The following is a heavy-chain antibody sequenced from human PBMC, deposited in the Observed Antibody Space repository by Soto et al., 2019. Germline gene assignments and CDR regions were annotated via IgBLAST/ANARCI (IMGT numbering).Heavy chain of an antibody. J-gene: IGHJ5*02. CDR1: GGSISSGGYY. V-gene: IGHV4-31*03. CDR2: IYYSGST. CDR3: ARSGPLDYGDYVLLNWFDP. Sequence: SETLSLTCTVSGGSISSGGYYWSWIRQQPGKGLEWIGYIYYSGSTYYNPSLKSRVTISVDTSKNQSSLKLSSVTAADTAVYYCARSGPLDYGDYVLLNWFDPWGQGTLVTVSS. D-gene: IGHD4-17*01.